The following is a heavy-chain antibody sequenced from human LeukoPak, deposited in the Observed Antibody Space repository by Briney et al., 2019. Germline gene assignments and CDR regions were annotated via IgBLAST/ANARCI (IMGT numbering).Heavy chain of an antibody. CDR1: SHLHSLW. Sequence: GGSLSLLCGAWSHLHSLWYAQGVPEARGRALVWVSRVNRDGSSTNYEDAVKGRFTISRDNAKNTLYLQMNSLRAEDTAVYYCARVGTNGVCSDYWGQGTLVTVSS. V-gene: IGHV3-74*01. CDR2: VNRDGSST. D-gene: IGHD2-8*01. CDR3: ARVGTNGVCSDY. J-gene: IGHJ4*02.